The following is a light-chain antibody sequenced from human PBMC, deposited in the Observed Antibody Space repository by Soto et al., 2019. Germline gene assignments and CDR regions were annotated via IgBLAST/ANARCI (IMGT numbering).Light chain of an antibody. CDR1: SSDVGGYNY. J-gene: IGLJ1*01. V-gene: IGLV2-14*01. CDR2: DVS. Sequence: QSALTQPASVSGSPGQSITISCTGTSSDVGGYNYVSWYQQHPGKAPKLMIYDVSNRPSGVSNRFSGSKSGNTASLTISGLQAEDEADYSCSSYTSSSTLVFGTGTKVTGL. CDR3: SSYTSSSTLV.